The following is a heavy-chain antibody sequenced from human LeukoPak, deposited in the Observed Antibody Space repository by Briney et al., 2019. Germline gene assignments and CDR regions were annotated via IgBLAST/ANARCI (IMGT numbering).Heavy chain of an antibody. J-gene: IGHJ4*02. CDR3: ARGGHRQKEF. CDR2: IKPDGSDK. V-gene: IGHV3-7*01. D-gene: IGHD3-10*01. Sequence: GGSLRLSCAASGFTFRNYWMTWVRQSPGKGLEWVAIIKPDGSDKYHVDSVKGRFTNSRDNAKNSLYLQMSSLRAEDTAVYYCARGGHRQKEFWGQGTLVTVSS. CDR1: GFTFRNYW.